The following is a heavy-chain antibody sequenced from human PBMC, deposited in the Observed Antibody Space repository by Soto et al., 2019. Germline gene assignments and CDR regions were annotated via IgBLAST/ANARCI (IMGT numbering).Heavy chain of an antibody. D-gene: IGHD3-3*01. V-gene: IGHV4-31*03. Sequence: QVQLQESGPGLVKPSQTLSLTCTVSGGSISSGGYYWSWIRQHPGKGLEWIGYIYYSGSTYYNPSLKSRVTISVDTSKNQFSLKLSSVTAADTAVYYCARGLRFLEWLLSGVDYFDYWGQGTLVTVSS. CDR1: GGSISSGGYY. CDR2: IYYSGST. J-gene: IGHJ4*02. CDR3: ARGLRFLEWLLSGVDYFDY.